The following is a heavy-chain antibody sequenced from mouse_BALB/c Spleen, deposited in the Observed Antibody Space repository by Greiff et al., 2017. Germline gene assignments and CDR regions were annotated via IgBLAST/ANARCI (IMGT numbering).Heavy chain of an antibody. CDR3: ARGGPIYGPFDY. J-gene: IGHJ2*01. V-gene: IGHV7-1*02. Sequence: EVKLVESGGGLVQPGGSLRLSCATSGFTFSDFYMEWVRQPPGKRLEWIAASRNKANDYTTEYSASVKGRFIVSRDTSQSILYLQMNALRAEDTAIYYCARGGPIYGPFDYWGQGTTLTVSS. CDR2: SRNKANDYTT. CDR1: GFTFSDFY. D-gene: IGHD1-1*02.